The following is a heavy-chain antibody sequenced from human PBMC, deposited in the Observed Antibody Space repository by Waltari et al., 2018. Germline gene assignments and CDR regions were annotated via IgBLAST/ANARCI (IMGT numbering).Heavy chain of an antibody. D-gene: IGHD2-2*01. CDR1: AFTFSAYS. CDR3: ATSEYQLVLVDEY. CDR2: ISSSGGHK. V-gene: IGHV3-21*01. Sequence: EVQLVESGGGLVKPGGSLRLSCVAPAFTFSAYSMNWVRQAPGKGLEWVSSISSSGGHKFYAASMEGRFTISRDNAKNSLYLQMNSLRAEDTAVYYCATSEYQLVLVDEYWGQGTLVTVSS. J-gene: IGHJ4*02.